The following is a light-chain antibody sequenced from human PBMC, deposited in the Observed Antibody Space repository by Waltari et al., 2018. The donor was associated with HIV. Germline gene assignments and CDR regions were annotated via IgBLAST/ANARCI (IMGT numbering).Light chain of an antibody. Sequence: DIQMTQSPSSLSASVGDRVTIACQASQDISNYLNWYQQEPGKPPRLLIYDASNLETGVPSRFSGGGSGTDFTLTIDSLQPEDFAAYFCQQYDKLPYTFGQGTKMDIK. CDR3: QQYDKLPYT. CDR1: QDISNY. CDR2: DAS. V-gene: IGKV1-33*01. J-gene: IGKJ2*01.